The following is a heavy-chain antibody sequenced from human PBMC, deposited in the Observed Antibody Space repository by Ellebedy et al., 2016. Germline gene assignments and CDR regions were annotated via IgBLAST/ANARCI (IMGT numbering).Heavy chain of an antibody. CDR1: GFTFSSYA. CDR2: ISGSGDIT. Sequence: GGSLRLSCAASGFTFSSYAMSWVRQAPGKGLEWVSAISGSGDITHYADSVKGRFTISRDNSKNTLYLQMNSLRVEDTAVYYCAKGVGDYGYIGIFDIWGQGTMLTVSS. D-gene: IGHD4-17*01. CDR3: AKGVGDYGYIGIFDI. J-gene: IGHJ3*02. V-gene: IGHV3-23*01.